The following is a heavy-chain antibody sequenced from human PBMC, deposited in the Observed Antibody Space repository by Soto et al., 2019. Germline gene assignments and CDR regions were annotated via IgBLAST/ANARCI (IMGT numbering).Heavy chain of an antibody. D-gene: IGHD2-15*01. CDR2: INPSGGST. Sequence: ASVKVSCKASGYTFTSYYMHWVRQAPGQGLEWMGIINPSGGSTSYAQKFQGRVTMTRDTSTSTVYMELSSLRSEDTAVYYCARDTRPRYCSGGSCFVFSNRIPPDIWGQGTMVTVSS. CDR3: ARDTRPRYCSGGSCFVFSNRIPPDI. V-gene: IGHV1-46*01. CDR1: GYTFTSYY. J-gene: IGHJ3*02.